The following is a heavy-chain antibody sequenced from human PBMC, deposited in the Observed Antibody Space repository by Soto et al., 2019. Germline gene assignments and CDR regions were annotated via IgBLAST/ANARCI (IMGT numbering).Heavy chain of an antibody. CDR1: GYSFTSYW. Sequence: LGESLKISCKGSGYSFTSYWIGWVRQMPGKGLEWMGIIYPGDSDTRYSPSFQGQVTISADKSISTAYLQWSSLKASDTAMYYCASRNYYDSSGYFGYGMDVWGQGTTVTVSS. CDR2: IYPGDSDT. J-gene: IGHJ6*02. V-gene: IGHV5-51*01. D-gene: IGHD3-22*01. CDR3: ASRNYYDSSGYFGYGMDV.